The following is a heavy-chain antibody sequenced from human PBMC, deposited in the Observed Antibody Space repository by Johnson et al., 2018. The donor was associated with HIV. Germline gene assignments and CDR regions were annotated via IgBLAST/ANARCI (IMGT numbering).Heavy chain of an antibody. D-gene: IGHD2-8*02. J-gene: IGHJ3*02. CDR1: GFTFSSYA. Sequence: VQLVESGGGLVQPGGSLRLSCAASGFTFSSYAMSWVRQAPGKGLEWVSAISGSGGSTYYADSVKGRFTISRDNSKNTLYLQMNSLRAEDKAVYYCAKDPIVLVVYAISAFDIWGQGTMVTVSS. CDR3: AKDPIVLVVYAISAFDI. V-gene: IGHV3-23*04. CDR2: ISGSGGST.